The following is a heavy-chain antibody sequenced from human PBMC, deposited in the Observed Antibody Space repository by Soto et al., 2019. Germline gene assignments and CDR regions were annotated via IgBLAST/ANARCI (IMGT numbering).Heavy chain of an antibody. CDR2: IYYSGST. V-gene: IGHV4-31*03. CDR3: ARIDIVALYGMDV. Sequence: QVQLQESGPGLVKPSQTLSLTCTVSGGSISSGGYYWSWIRQHPGKGLEWIGYIYYSGSTYYNPSLKRRVTISVDTSKNQFSLELSSVTAADTAVYYCARIDIVALYGMDVWGQGTPVTVSS. CDR1: GGSISSGGYY. J-gene: IGHJ6*02. D-gene: IGHD5-12*01.